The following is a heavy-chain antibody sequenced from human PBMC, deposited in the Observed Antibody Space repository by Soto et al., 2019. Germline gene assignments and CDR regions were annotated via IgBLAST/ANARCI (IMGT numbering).Heavy chain of an antibody. J-gene: IGHJ4*02. CDR1: GYSFTNYG. CDR2: INAYNGNT. D-gene: IGHD6-13*01. CDR3: ARDAAAGLNDC. V-gene: IGHV1-18*01. Sequence: QVQLVQCGAEVKKPGASVKVSCKASGYSFTNYGISWVRQARGQGLEWMGWINAYNGNTKSAQKLQGRVTLTTDTSTSTAYMELRSLRSDDTAVYYCARDAAAGLNDCWGQGTLVTVS.